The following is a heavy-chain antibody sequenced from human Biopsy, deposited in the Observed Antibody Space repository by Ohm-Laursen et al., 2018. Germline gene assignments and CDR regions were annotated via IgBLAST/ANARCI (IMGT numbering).Heavy chain of an antibody. Sequence: SLRLSCAASGFTFSDYYMIWVRQAPGRGLEWVSYISGSGTLIYYRDSVKGRFTISRDSAKNSLYLQMNSLRAEDTAVYYCVRASIFGVATSGFYYYGMDVWGQGTTVTVSS. D-gene: IGHD3-3*01. V-gene: IGHV3-11*04. J-gene: IGHJ6*02. CDR2: ISGSGTLI. CDR3: VRASIFGVATSGFYYYGMDV. CDR1: GFTFSDYY.